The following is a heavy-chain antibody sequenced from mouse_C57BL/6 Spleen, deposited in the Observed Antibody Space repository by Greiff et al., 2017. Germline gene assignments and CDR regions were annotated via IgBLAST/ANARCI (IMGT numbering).Heavy chain of an antibody. CDR2: IYPGDGDT. Sequence: VKLQQSGPELVKPGASVKISCKASGYAFSSSWMNWVKQRPGKGLEWIGRIYPGDGDTNYNGKFKGKATLTADKSSSTAYMQLSSLTSEDSAVYFCARWGVTTYFDYWGQGTTLTVSS. J-gene: IGHJ2*01. V-gene: IGHV1-82*01. D-gene: IGHD2-2*01. CDR3: ARWGVTTYFDY. CDR1: GYAFSSSW.